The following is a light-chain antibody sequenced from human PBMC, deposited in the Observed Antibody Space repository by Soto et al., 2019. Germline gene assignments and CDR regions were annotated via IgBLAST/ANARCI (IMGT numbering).Light chain of an antibody. Sequence: DIQVTQSPSSLSASLGDRVSITCRASRDISNYLAWYQQKPGQVPRLLISGASTLHSGVPSRFSGSGSGTDFTLTITRLQPEDIATYFCQQSDIYPLTFGQGTRLDIK. CDR2: GAS. CDR1: RDISNY. V-gene: IGKV1-27*01. CDR3: QQSDIYPLT. J-gene: IGKJ5*01.